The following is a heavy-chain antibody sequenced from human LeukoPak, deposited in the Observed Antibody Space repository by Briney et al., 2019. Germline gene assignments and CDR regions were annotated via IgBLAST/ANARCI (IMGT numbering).Heavy chain of an antibody. CDR3: TTVNPNYYYGMDV. V-gene: IGHV3-15*01. CDR1: GFTFSNAW. J-gene: IGHJ6*04. Sequence: PGGSLRLSCAASGFTFSNAWMSWVRQAPGKGLEWVGRIKSKTDGGTTDYAATVQGRFTISRDDSKNTLYLQMNSLKTEDTAVYYCTTVNPNYYYGMDVWGKGTTVTVSS. CDR2: IKSKTDGGTT.